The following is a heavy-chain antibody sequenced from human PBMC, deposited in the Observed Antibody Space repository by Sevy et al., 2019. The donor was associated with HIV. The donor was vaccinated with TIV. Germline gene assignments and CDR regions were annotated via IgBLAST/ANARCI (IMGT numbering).Heavy chain of an antibody. D-gene: IGHD3-16*01. CDR1: GFTFGDYY. CDR2: IDRSGSDL. Sequence: GGSLRLSCEASGFTFGDYYMSWIRQAPGKGLEWISYIDRSGSDLYYADSVKGRFTISRDNGTKSLYLQMRSLRTDDTAVYYCARDLGGVTNQCFYYYMDVWGKGTTVTVSS. J-gene: IGHJ6*03. V-gene: IGHV3-11*04. CDR3: ARDLGGVTNQCFYYYMDV.